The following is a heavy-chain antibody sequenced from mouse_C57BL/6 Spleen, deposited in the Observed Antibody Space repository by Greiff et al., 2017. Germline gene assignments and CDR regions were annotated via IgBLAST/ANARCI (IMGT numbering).Heavy chain of an antibody. CDR1: GYTFTSYW. CDR3: ARGRDGYYVDYAMDY. CDR2: IYPGSGST. J-gene: IGHJ4*01. Sequence: QVQLQQPGAELVKPGASVKMSCKASGYTFTSYWITWVKQRPGQGLEWIGDIYPGSGSTNYNEKFKSKATLTVDTSSSTAYMQLSSLTSEDSAVYYCARGRDGYYVDYAMDYWGQGTSVTVSS. V-gene: IGHV1-55*01. D-gene: IGHD2-3*01.